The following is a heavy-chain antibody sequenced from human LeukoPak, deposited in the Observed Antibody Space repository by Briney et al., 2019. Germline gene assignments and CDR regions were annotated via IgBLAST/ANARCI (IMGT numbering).Heavy chain of an antibody. CDR2: ISGSGGST. J-gene: IGHJ4*02. D-gene: IGHD2-21*02. V-gene: IGHV3-23*01. CDR1: GFTFSSYA. Sequence: GGSLRLSCAASGFTFSSYAMSWVRQAPGKGLEWFSGISGSGGSTYYADSVRGRFTISRDNSKNTLFLQMSRLRAEDAAVYYCAKALENCGGDCAQYYFDYWGQGTLVTVSS. CDR3: AKALENCGGDCAQYYFDY.